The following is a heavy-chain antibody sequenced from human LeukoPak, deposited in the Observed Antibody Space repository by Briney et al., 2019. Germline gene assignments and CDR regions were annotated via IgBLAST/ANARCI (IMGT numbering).Heavy chain of an antibody. CDR1: GFTFSSYA. CDR3: AKGFPTQTYYDSSHKTFDY. D-gene: IGHD3-22*01. CDR2: ISGSGGST. J-gene: IGHJ4*02. Sequence: GGSLRLSCAASGFTFSSYAMSWVRQAPGKGLEWVSAISGSGGSTYYADSVKGRFTISRDNSKNTLYLQMNSLRAEDTAVYYCAKGFPTQTYYDSSHKTFDYWGQGTLVTVSS. V-gene: IGHV3-23*01.